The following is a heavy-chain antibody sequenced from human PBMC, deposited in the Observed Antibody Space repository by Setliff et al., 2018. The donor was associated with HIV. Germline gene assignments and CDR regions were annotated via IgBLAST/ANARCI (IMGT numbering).Heavy chain of an antibody. D-gene: IGHD3-10*01. CDR3: TILQMMRGIIENY. Sequence: PGGSLRLSCTASGFTFSSYGMHWVRQAPGKGLEWVAGIWYDGSNKNYAHSVKGRFTISRDNPKNTLFLQMNSLRAEDTAVYYCTILQMMRGIIENYWGQGTLVTVSS. CDR1: GFTFSSYG. CDR2: IWYDGSNK. J-gene: IGHJ4*02. V-gene: IGHV3-30*02.